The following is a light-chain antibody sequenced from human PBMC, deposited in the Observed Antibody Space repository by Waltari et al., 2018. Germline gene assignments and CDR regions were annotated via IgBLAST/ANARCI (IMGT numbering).Light chain of an antibody. V-gene: IGKV3-11*01. Sequence: EIVLPQSPATLYLSPGERATLSCRASQSVSSNLTWYQQKPGQTPRLLSYAASNRATGIPARFSGSGSGTDFTLTISSLEPEDFAVYYCQQRSSWPELTFGPGTKVDIK. J-gene: IGKJ3*01. CDR1: QSVSSN. CDR2: AAS. CDR3: QQRSSWPELT.